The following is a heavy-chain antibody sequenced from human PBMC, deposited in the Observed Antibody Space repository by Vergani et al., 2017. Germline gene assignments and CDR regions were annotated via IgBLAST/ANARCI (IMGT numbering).Heavy chain of an antibody. CDR2: INIGGRT. J-gene: IGHJ4*02. D-gene: IGHD6-19*01. CDR3: ARDTVTGSRYFDY. CDR1: SFSVSSHY. Sequence: LVESGGGLVQPGGSLRLSCAASSFSVSSHYMTWVRQAPGKGLEWVSTINIGGRTSYADSVKGRLTLTRDDSKNTLHLQMNSLRPEDTAVYYCARDTVTGSRYFDYWGQGTLVTVSS. V-gene: IGHV3-66*01.